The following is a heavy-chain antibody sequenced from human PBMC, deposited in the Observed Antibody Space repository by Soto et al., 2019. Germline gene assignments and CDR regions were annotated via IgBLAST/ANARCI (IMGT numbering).Heavy chain of an antibody. CDR2: IKQHGSEK. J-gene: IGHJ4*02. D-gene: IGHD3-22*01. CDR3: ARPYYYDSSGYFNY. V-gene: IGHV3-7*01. Sequence: GSLRLSCVASGFTFSSYWMSWVRQAPGKGLEWVANIKQHGSEKYYAESVKGRFTISRDNAKNSLYLQMNSLRAEDTAIYYCARPYYYDSSGYFNYWGQGTLVTVSS. CDR1: GFTFSSYW.